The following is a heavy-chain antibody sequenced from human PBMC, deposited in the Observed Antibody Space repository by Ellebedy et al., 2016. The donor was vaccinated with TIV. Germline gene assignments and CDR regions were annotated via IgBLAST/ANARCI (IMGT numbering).Heavy chain of an antibody. CDR3: AKDGSGAVANWGSAYYFDC. D-gene: IGHD6-19*01. Sequence: GESLKISCAASGFTFSSHGMHWVRQGPGKGLEWVAVISYDGRNEYYAGSVKGRFTIFRDNSKNTVYLQMNSLRAEDTAVYYCAKDGSGAVANWGSAYYFDCWGQGILVTVSS. V-gene: IGHV3-30*18. J-gene: IGHJ4*02. CDR2: ISYDGRNE. CDR1: GFTFSSHG.